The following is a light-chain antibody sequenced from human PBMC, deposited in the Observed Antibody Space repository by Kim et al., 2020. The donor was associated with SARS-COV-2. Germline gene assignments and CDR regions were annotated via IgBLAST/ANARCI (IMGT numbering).Light chain of an antibody. V-gene: IGKV1-5*03. CDR1: QSISSW. CDR3: QQYSSYPRT. J-gene: IGKJ1*01. CDR2: RAS. Sequence: ASVGDRVTITCRASQSISSWLAWYQQKPGKAPKLLIYRASSLENGVTSRFSGSGSGTEFTLTISSLQPDDFATYYCQQYSSYPRTFGQGTKVEIK.